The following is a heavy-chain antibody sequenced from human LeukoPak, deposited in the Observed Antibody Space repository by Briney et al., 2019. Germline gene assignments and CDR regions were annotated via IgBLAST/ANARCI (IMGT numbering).Heavy chain of an antibody. D-gene: IGHD6-19*01. CDR3: ARGPRSSDWYSVDY. CDR1: GGSISNYY. CDR2: IYTSGST. V-gene: IGHV4-4*07. Sequence: SETLSLTCTVSGGSISNYYWSWIRQPAGKGLEWIGRIYTSGSTNYNPSLKSRVTMSVDTSKNQFSLKLSSVTAADTAVYYCARGPRSSDWYSVDYRGRGTLVTVSS. J-gene: IGHJ4*02.